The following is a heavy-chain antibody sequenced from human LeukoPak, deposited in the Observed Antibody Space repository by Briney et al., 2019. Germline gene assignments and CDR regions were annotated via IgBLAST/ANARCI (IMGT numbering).Heavy chain of an antibody. V-gene: IGHV1-46*01. J-gene: IGHJ6*03. CDR2: INPSGGST. Sequence: GASVKVSCKASGYTFTSYGISWVRQAPGQGLEWMGIINPSGGSTSYAQKFQGRVTMTRDTSTSTVYMELSSLRSEDTAVYYCARGPPVDTIFGGYMDVWGKGTTVTVSS. CDR1: GYTFTSYG. CDR3: ARGPPVDTIFGGYMDV. D-gene: IGHD3-3*01.